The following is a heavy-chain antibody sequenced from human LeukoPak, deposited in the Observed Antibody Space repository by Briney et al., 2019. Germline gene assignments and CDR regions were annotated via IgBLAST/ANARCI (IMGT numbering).Heavy chain of an antibody. Sequence: ASVKVSCKASGYTFISYGITWVRQAPGQGLEGMGWISPYTTKTNYAQSLQGRVTITTDTSTSTAYMELRSLRSDDTAVYYCAREGGVGPTAPPDYYSYQMDVWGKGTTVTVSS. CDR2: ISPYTTKT. V-gene: IGHV1-18*01. J-gene: IGHJ6*03. CDR1: GYTFISYG. CDR3: AREGGVGPTAPPDYYSYQMDV. D-gene: IGHD1-26*01.